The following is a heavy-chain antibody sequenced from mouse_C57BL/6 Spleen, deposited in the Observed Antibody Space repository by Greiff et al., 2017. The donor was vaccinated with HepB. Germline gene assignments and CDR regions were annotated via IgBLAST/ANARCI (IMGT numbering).Heavy chain of an antibody. Sequence: VQLQQPGAELVMPGASVKLSCKASGYTFTSYWMHWVKQRPGQGLEWIGEIDPSDSYTNYNQKFKGKSTLTVDKSSSTAYMQLSSLTSEDSAVYYCARLGSNYESWGQGTTLTVSS. CDR3: ARLGSNYES. J-gene: IGHJ2*01. D-gene: IGHD2-5*01. V-gene: IGHV1-69*01. CDR2: IDPSDSYT. CDR1: GYTFTSYW.